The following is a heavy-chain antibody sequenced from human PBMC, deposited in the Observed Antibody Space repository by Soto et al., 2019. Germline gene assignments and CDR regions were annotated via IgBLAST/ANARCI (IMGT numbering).Heavy chain of an antibody. J-gene: IGHJ4*02. Sequence: GASVKVSCKVSGYTLTELSMHWVRQAPGKGLEWMGGFDPEDGETIYAQKFQGRVTMTEDTSTDTAYMELSSLRSEDTAVYYCATAPYVGYCSGGSCLGIAFDYWGQGTLVTVSS. CDR3: ATAPYVGYCSGGSCLGIAFDY. CDR2: FDPEDGET. D-gene: IGHD2-15*01. V-gene: IGHV1-24*01. CDR1: GYTLTELS.